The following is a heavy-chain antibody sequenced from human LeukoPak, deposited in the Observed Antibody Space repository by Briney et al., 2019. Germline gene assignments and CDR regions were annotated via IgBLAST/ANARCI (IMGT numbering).Heavy chain of an antibody. D-gene: IGHD3-22*01. Sequence: GGSLRLSCAASGFTVNTHFMSWVRQAPGKGLEWVSVPYHGDRTYYADSVKGRFTISRDSSKNTVYLQMQNLRAEDTAVYYCTRDRDDSSVLHYFDYWGQGALVTVSS. CDR1: GFTVNTHF. CDR3: TRDRDDSSVLHYFDY. J-gene: IGHJ4*02. V-gene: IGHV3-66*02. CDR2: PYHGDRT.